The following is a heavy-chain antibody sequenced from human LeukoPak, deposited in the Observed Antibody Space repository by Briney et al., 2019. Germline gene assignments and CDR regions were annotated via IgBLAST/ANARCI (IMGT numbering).Heavy chain of an antibody. V-gene: IGHV4-38-2*01. CDR3: ARHNPAITMIVH. J-gene: IGHJ4*02. D-gene: IGHD3-22*01. Sequence: SETLSLTCAASGYSISSGYYWGWIRQPPGKGLEWIGSIYHSGSTYYNPSLKSRVTISVDTSKNQFSLKLSSVTAADTAVYYCARHNPAITMIVHWGQGTLVTVSS. CDR2: IYHSGST. CDR1: GYSISSGYY.